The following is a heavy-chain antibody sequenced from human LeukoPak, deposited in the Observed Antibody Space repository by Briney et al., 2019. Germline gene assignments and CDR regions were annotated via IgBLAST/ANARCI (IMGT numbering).Heavy chain of an antibody. CDR3: ARDSMTTVTTYTFGDY. CDR2: ISTNGGST. V-gene: IGHV3-64*01. CDR1: GFTFSSYA. J-gene: IGHJ4*02. D-gene: IGHD4-17*01. Sequence: GGSLRLSCAASGFTFSSYAMHWVPQAPGKGLEYVSSISTNGGSTYYANSVKGRFTISRDNSKNMLYLQMGSLRAEDMAVYYCARDSMTTVTTYTFGDYWGQGTLVTVSS.